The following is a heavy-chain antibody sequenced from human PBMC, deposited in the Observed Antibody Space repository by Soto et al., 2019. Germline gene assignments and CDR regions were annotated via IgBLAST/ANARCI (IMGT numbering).Heavy chain of an antibody. CDR2: ITPMFGTP. CDR1: GGTFSRYT. J-gene: IGHJ4*02. V-gene: IGHV1-69*13. CDR3: ARDGTLYDSSAYYYLY. Sequence: SVKVSCKASGGTFSRYTITWVRQAPGQGLEWMGGITPMFGTPNYAQKFQGRVTTTADESTSTAYMELSSLRSEDTAMYYCARDGTLYDSSAYYYLYWGQGTLVTVSS. D-gene: IGHD3-22*01.